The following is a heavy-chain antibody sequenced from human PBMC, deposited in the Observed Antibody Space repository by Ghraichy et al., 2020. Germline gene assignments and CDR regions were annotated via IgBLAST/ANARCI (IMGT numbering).Heavy chain of an antibody. J-gene: IGHJ4*02. D-gene: IGHD1-1*01. Sequence: SETLSLTCAVYGGSFSGYYWSWIRQPPGKGLEWIGEINHSGSTNYNPSLKSRVTISVDTSKNQFSLKLSSVTAADTAVYYCARGERARTYGKDYWGQGTLVTVSS. CDR3: ARGERARTYGKDY. CDR1: GGSFSGYY. CDR2: INHSGST. V-gene: IGHV4-34*01.